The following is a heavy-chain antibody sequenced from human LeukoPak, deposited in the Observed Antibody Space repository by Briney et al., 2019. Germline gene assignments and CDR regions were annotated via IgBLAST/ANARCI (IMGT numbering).Heavy chain of an antibody. D-gene: IGHD3-22*01. J-gene: IGHJ4*02. Sequence: TGGSLRLSCAASGFTFSNYWMSWVRQAPGRGLEWVANIKQDGSEKYYVDSVKGRFTISRDNAKNSLYLQMNSLRAEDTAVYYCARGGGSSGYYYVNWGQGTLVTVSS. CDR1: GFTFSNYW. CDR2: IKQDGSEK. CDR3: ARGGGSSGYYYVN. V-gene: IGHV3-7*01.